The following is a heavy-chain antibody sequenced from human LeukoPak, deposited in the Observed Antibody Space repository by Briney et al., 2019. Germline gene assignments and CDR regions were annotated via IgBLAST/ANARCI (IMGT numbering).Heavy chain of an antibody. CDR2: IFHSGST. CDR1: GDSFSSNY. CDR3: ARHIRGAYYYFDY. Sequence: PSEILSLTRTVSGDSFSSNYWSWIRQPPGKGLEWIGYIFHSGSTNYNPSLKSRVSISVDTSKNQFSLKMNSVTAADTAVYFCARHIRGAYYYFDYWGQGTLVTVSS. D-gene: IGHD3-10*01. J-gene: IGHJ4*02. V-gene: IGHV4-59*08.